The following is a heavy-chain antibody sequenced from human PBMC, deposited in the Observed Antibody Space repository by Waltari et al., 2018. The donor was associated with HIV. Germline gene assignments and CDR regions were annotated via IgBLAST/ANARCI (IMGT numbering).Heavy chain of an antibody. CDR1: VFRILDNY. V-gene: IGHV3-53*05. CDR3: TKGVKFYGP. D-gene: IGHD2-21*01. Sequence: EVQLLTNGGDLVPPGDFLRLACVASVFRILDNYLTWVRQTPGTGLEWVSVLYSDGISHYSNSVRGRFLVSRDTSKNTVFLHMQSLRVEDTALYFCTKGVKFYGPWGQGTQVTVSP. CDR2: LYSDGIS. J-gene: IGHJ5*02.